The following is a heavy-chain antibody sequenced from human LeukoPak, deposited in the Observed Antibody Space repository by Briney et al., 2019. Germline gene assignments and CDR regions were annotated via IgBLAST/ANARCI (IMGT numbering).Heavy chain of an antibody. Sequence: GGSLRLSCAASGFTFSTYDMHWVRQATGKGLEWVSGINPAGDTYYADSVKGRFTISRDNSKNTLYLQMNSLRAVDTAVYYCAKRRDGAIEYWGQGILVSVSS. V-gene: IGHV3-13*04. CDR3: AKRRDGAIEY. CDR1: GFTFSTYD. D-gene: IGHD1-26*01. CDR2: INPAGDT. J-gene: IGHJ4*02.